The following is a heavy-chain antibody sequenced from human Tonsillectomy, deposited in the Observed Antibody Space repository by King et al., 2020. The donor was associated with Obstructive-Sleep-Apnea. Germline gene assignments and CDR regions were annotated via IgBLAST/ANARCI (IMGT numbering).Heavy chain of an antibody. J-gene: IGHJ5*02. Sequence: TIYYADSVKGRFTISRDNAKKSLYLQMTSLRVEDTAVYYCARDGLDYDVLTGLPWGQGTLVTVSS. V-gene: IGHV3-48*04. CDR2: TI. CDR3: ARDGLDYDVLTGLP. D-gene: IGHD3-9*01.